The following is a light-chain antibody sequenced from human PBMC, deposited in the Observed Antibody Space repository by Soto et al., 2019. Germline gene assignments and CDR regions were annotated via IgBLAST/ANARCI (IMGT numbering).Light chain of an antibody. Sequence: DIVMTQSPDSLAVSLGERATINCKSSQSVLYSSNNKNYLAWYQQKAEQPPKLLIYWASTRKSGVPDRFSGSGSGTDFTLTISSLQAEDVAVYCCQQYYSTPDTFGQGTKLEVK. CDR1: QSVLYSSNNKNY. CDR2: WAS. V-gene: IGKV4-1*01. CDR3: QQYYSTPDT. J-gene: IGKJ2*01.